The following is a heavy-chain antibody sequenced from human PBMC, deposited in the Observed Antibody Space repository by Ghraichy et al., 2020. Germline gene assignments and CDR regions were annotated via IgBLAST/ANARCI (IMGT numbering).Heavy chain of an antibody. J-gene: IGHJ6*02. V-gene: IGHV4-4*07. D-gene: IGHD2-8*01. CDR2: IYTSGST. CDR3: ARGGHTCTNGVCHQHYYYYYGMDV. CDR1: GGSISSYY. Sequence: SETLSLTCTVSGGSISSYYWSWIRQPAGKGLEWIGRIYTSGSTNYNPSLKSRVTMSVDTSKNQFSLKLSSVTAADTAVYYCARGGHTCTNGVCHQHYYYYYGMDVWGQGTRVTVSS.